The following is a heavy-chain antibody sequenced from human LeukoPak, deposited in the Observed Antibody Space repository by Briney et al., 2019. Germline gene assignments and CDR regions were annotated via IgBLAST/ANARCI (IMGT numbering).Heavy chain of an antibody. V-gene: IGHV4-61*02. Sequence: SQTLSLTCTVSGGSISSGSYYWSWIRQPAGKGPEWIGRIYTSGSTNYNPSLKSRVTISVDTSKNQFSLKLSSVTAADTAVYYCASETNDYGDYYYFDYWGQGTLVTVSS. J-gene: IGHJ4*02. CDR3: ASETNDYGDYYYFDY. CDR2: IYTSGST. D-gene: IGHD4-17*01. CDR1: GGSISSGSYY.